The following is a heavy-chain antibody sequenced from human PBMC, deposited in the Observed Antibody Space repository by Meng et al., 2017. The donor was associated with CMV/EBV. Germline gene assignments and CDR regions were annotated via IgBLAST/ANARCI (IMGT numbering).Heavy chain of an antibody. V-gene: IGHV3-48*04. Sequence: GESLKISCAASGFTFSSYSMNWVRQAPGKGLEWVSYISSSSSTIYYADSVKGRFTISRDNAKNSLYLQMNSLRAEDTAVYYCARDCRVRFLEWSTPGCDAFDIWGQGTMVTVSS. CDR2: ISSSSSTI. CDR1: GFTFSSYS. J-gene: IGHJ3*02. CDR3: ARDCRVRFLEWSTPGCDAFDI. D-gene: IGHD3-3*01.